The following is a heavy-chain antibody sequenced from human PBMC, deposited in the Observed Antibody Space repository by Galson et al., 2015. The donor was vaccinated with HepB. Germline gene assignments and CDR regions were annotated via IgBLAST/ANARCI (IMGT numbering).Heavy chain of an antibody. D-gene: IGHD3-22*01. CDR1: GSTFSNYW. Sequence: SLRLSCAASGSTFSNYWMSWVRQAPGKGLEWVANIKEDGNEKYYVDSVKGRFTISRDNAKNSLYLQMNSLRVEDTALYYCARDQGYSYDKSGYPLDYWGQGTRVTVSS. J-gene: IGHJ4*02. CDR2: IKEDGNEK. V-gene: IGHV3-7*03. CDR3: ARDQGYSYDKSGYPLDY.